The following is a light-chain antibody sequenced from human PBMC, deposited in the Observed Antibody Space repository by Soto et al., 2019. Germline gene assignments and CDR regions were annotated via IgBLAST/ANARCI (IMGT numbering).Light chain of an antibody. CDR2: EVS. J-gene: IGLJ2*01. Sequence: QSALTQPASVSGSPGQSITISCTGTSSDVGVYNYVSWYQQHPGKAPKLMIYEVSNRPSGVSNRFSGSKSGNTASLTISGLQAEDEAEYYCSSYTSTSTRVFGGGTKLTVL. CDR3: SSYTSTSTRV. CDR1: SSDVGVYNY. V-gene: IGLV2-14*01.